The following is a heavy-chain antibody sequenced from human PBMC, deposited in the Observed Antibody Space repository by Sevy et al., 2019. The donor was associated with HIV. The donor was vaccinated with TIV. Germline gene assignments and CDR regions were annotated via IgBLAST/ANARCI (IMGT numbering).Heavy chain of an antibody. Sequence: GGSLRLSCAASGFTFSSYGMDWVRQAPGMGLDWVTVISYDGSNKYYADSVKGRFTISRDNSKNTLYLQMNSLRVEDTAVYYCAKGGQWLVRDWFDPWGQRTLVTVSS. V-gene: IGHV3-30*18. CDR3: AKGGQWLVRDWFDP. CDR1: GFTFSSYG. D-gene: IGHD6-19*01. CDR2: ISYDGSNK. J-gene: IGHJ5*02.